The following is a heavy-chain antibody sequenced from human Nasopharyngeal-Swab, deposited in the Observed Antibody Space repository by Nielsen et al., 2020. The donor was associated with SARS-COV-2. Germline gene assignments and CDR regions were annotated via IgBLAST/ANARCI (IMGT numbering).Heavy chain of an antibody. D-gene: IGHD6-19*01. Sequence: GGSLRLSCAASGFTFSTYGMTWVRQAPGKGLEWVSSISSTSGYIFYADSVRGRFTISRDNSKNTLYLQMNSLRAEDTAVYYCAREEMVGQWLERGYWGQGTLVTVSS. CDR2: ISSTSGYI. J-gene: IGHJ4*02. CDR1: GFTFSTYG. V-gene: IGHV3-21*01. CDR3: AREEMVGQWLERGY.